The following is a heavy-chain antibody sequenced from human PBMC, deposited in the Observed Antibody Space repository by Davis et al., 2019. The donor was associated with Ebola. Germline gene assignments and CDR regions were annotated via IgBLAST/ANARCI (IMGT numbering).Heavy chain of an antibody. J-gene: IGHJ6*02. CDR2: TSYRSRWSS. V-gene: IGHV6-1*01. CDR3: ARVADGYYGADV. CDR1: GDSVSTNSAA. Sequence: SQTLSLTCAISGDSVSTNSAAWNWFRQSPSRGLEWLGRTSYRSRWSSDYAPSAKSRITINPDTSKNQFSLQLNSVTPEDTAVYYCARVADGYYGADVWGQGTTVTVSS.